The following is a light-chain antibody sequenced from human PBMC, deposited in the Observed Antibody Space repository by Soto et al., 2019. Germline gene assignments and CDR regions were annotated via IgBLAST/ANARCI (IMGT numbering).Light chain of an antibody. CDR1: QSVSSY. CDR2: DAS. Sequence: EIVLTQSPATLSLSPGERATLSCRASQSVSSYLAWYQQKPGQAPRLLIYDASNRATGIPARFSGSGSGTDFTLTISSREPEEFAVYYCQQRSNWPLGAFGQGTKVEIK. V-gene: IGKV3-11*01. CDR3: QQRSNWPLGA. J-gene: IGKJ1*01.